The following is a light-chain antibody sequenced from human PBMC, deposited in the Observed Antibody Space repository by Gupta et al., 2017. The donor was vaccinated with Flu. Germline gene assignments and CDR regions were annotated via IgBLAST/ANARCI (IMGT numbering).Light chain of an antibody. CDR1: QSISSY. Sequence: DIQMTKTPSSLYASVGDRFTITCRSSQSISSYLNWYQQKTGKAPKLLIYAASTFQSGVPSRFSGSGSGTDFTLTITSLQPEDFATYYCQQTYSAFWTFGQGTKVDIK. CDR3: QQTYSAFWT. V-gene: IGKV1-39*01. CDR2: AAS. J-gene: IGKJ1*01.